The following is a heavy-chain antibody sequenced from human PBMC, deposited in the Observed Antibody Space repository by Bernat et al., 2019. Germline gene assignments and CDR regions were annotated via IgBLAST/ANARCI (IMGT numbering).Heavy chain of an antibody. CDR2: ISYDGSNK. CDR3: AKDNYGDYQPLDY. D-gene: IGHD4-17*01. V-gene: IGHV3-30*18. Sequence: QVQLVESGGGVVQPGRSLRLSCVASGFTFSSYGMHWVRQAPGKGLEWVAVISYDGSNKYYADSVKGRFTISRDNSKNTLYLQMNSLRAEDTAVYYCAKDNYGDYQPLDYWGQGTLVTVSS. CDR1: GFTFSSYG. J-gene: IGHJ4*02.